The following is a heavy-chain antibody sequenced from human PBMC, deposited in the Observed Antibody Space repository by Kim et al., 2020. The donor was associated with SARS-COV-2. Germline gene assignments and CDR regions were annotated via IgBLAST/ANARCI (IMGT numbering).Heavy chain of an antibody. CDR2: IFSNDEK. CDR1: GFSLSNARMG. Sequence: SGPTLVNPTETLTLTCTVSGFSLSNARMGVSWIRQPPGKALEWLAHIFSNDEKSYSTSLKSRLTISKDTSKSQVVLTMTNMDPVDTATYYCARICSSSWYYPYYYYYYGMDVWGQGTTVTVSS. V-gene: IGHV2-26*01. J-gene: IGHJ6*02. D-gene: IGHD6-13*01. CDR3: ARICSSSWYYPYYYYYYGMDV.